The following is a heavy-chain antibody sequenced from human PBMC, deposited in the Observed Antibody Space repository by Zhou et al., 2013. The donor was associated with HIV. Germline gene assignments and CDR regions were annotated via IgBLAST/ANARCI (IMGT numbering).Heavy chain of an antibody. CDR3: ARASRDAYNSAVDY. V-gene: IGHV1-18*04. J-gene: IGHJ4*02. CDR1: GYHFINYN. CDR2: ISAYSGNT. Sequence: QVQVAQPAAEVRKPGAPIEITCKTSGYHFINYNIHWVRQAPGQGLEWMGWISAYSGNTNYAQNLQGRVTLTIVISTSTAYMEVRSLRSDDTAVYFCARASRDAYNSAVDYWGQGTLVTVSS. D-gene: IGHD1-1*01.